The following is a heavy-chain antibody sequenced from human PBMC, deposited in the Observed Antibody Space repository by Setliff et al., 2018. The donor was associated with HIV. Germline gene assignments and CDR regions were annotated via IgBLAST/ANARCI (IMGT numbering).Heavy chain of an antibody. V-gene: IGHV3-30*02. D-gene: IGHD4-4*01. CDR1: GFTFSSYG. CDR3: AKTQTVITVYGPFDS. CDR2: IEHDGSKK. J-gene: IGHJ4*02. Sequence: PGGSLRLSCAASGFTFSSYGMHWVRQAPGKGLEWVTFIEHDGSKKFYADSVKGRFTVSRDNSNNTVYLQMNSLRAEDTAMYYCAKTQTVITVYGPFDSWGQGTPVTVSS.